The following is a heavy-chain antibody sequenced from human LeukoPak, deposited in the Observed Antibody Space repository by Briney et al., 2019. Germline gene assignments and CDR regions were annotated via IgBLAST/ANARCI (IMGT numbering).Heavy chain of an antibody. CDR2: VSPDGSNK. CDR1: GFTFSNYA. CDR3: AKEVGGVMSEVGFDY. D-gene: IGHD3-16*01. V-gene: IGHV3-30*18. Sequence: PGRSLRLSCAVSGFTFSNYAMHWVRQAPGKGLEWVAVVSPDGSNKNYADSVKGRFTISRDNSKNTLYLQMHSLRTEDTAFYYCAKEVGGVMSEVGFDYWGQGTLVIVSS. J-gene: IGHJ4*02.